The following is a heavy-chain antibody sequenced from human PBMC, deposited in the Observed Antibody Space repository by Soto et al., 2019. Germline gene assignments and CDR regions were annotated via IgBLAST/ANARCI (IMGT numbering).Heavy chain of an antibody. J-gene: IGHJ4*02. Sequence: VQLVQSGGGVVQPGRSLRLSCAASGFTFRSYGMFWVRQAPGKGLEWVAAMLFDGSDKYGDSVKGRFTISRDNSKNTLYLQMNSLRTEDTAVYYCAKGSYSGIYSDFDYWGQGTLVTVSS. CDR2: MLFDGSDK. CDR1: GFTFRSYG. D-gene: IGHD1-26*01. CDR3: AKGSYSGIYSDFDY. V-gene: IGHV3-30*18.